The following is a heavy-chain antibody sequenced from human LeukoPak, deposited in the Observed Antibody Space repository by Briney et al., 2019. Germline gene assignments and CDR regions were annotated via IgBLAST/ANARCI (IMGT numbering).Heavy chain of an antibody. J-gene: IGHJ5*02. CDR2: IYHSGST. CDR3: ARGTVVVVITSLDP. D-gene: IGHD3-22*01. V-gene: IGHV4-30-4*08. CDR1: GDSISSGDYY. Sequence: PSQTLSLTCTVSGDSISSGDYYWTWIRQPPGKALEWIGYIYHSGSTYYNPSLNSRVTISVDTSKNQFSLKLASVTAADTAVYYCARGTVVVVITSLDPWGQGTLVTXXS.